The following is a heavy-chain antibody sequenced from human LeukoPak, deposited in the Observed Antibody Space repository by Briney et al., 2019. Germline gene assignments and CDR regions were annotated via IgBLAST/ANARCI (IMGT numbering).Heavy chain of an antibody. CDR3: ARHIAVAGTGFDY. CDR2: IYYSGST. CDR1: GGSISSYY. Sequence: SETLSLTCTVSGGSISSYYWSWIRQPPGKGLEWIGYIYYSGSTKYNTSLKSRVTISVDTSKNQFSLKLSSVTAADTAVYYCARHIAVAGTGFDYWGQGTLVTVSS. V-gene: IGHV4-59*08. J-gene: IGHJ4*02. D-gene: IGHD6-19*01.